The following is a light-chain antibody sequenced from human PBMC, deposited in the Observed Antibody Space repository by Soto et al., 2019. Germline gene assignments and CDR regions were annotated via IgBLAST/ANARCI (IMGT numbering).Light chain of an antibody. CDR2: GAS. Sequence: EIVMTQSPATLSVSPGDRATLSCRASQRPRNNLAWFQQQPGQAPRLLLYGASTRATGIPARFSGSGSGTEFTLTISSLQSEDFAVYFCQQYDNWPHTFGQGTKLEIK. J-gene: IGKJ2*01. CDR1: QRPRNN. V-gene: IGKV3-15*01. CDR3: QQYDNWPHT.